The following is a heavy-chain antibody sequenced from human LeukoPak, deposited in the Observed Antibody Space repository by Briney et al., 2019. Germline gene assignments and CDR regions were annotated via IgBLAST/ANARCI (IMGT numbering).Heavy chain of an antibody. CDR3: ARAGLVVPAANFDY. J-gene: IGHJ4*02. CDR1: GGSISSGDYY. D-gene: IGHD2-2*01. Sequence: PSETLSLTCTVSGGSISSGDYYWGWIRQPPGTGLEWLGYIYYSGSTYYNPSLKSRVTISVDTSKNQFSLKLSSVTAADTAVYYCARAGLVVPAANFDYWGQGTLVTVSS. CDR2: IYYSGST. V-gene: IGHV4-30-4*01.